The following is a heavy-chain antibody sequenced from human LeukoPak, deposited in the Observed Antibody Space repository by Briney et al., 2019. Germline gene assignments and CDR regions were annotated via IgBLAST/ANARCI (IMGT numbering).Heavy chain of an antibody. V-gene: IGHV3-64D*09. Sequence: GGSLRLSCAASGFTFSSYEMNWVRQAPGKGLEYVSAISSNGDSTYYADSVKGRFIISRDNSKNSLSLQMSSLRPEDTAVYYCVKSASSFGANWFDPWGQGTLVTVSS. CDR2: ISSNGDST. J-gene: IGHJ5*02. CDR1: GFTFSSYE. CDR3: VKSASSFGANWFDP. D-gene: IGHD3-3*01.